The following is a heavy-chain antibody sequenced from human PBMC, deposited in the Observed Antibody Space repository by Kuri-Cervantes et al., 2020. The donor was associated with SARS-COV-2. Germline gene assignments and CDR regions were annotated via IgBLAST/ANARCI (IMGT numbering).Heavy chain of an antibody. J-gene: IGHJ2*01. CDR2: MNPNSGNT. CDR1: GYTFTGYY. CDR3: ARDQGKTATSPYWYFDL. Sequence: ASVKVSCKASGYTFTGYYMHWVRQAPGQGLEWMGWMNPNSGNTGYAQKFQGRVTMTRNTSISTAYMELSSLRSEDTAVYYCARDQGKTATSPYWYFDLWGRGTLVTVSS. D-gene: IGHD1-14*01. V-gene: IGHV1-8*02.